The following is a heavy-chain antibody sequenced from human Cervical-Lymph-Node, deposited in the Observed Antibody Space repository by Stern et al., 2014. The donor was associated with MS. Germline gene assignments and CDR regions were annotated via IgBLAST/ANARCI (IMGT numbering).Heavy chain of an antibody. Sequence: QVQLVESGAELKKPGASVQVSCTTSGGIFISSTITWVRQVPGQGLEWMGGISPGLDSVGYAQEFQGRFTLTADDSTNTVYMELTSLQSGDTAMYYCARDGFDSGSALAFWGQGTLVTVSS. J-gene: IGHJ4*02. CDR1: GGIFISST. CDR2: ISPGLDSV. V-gene: IGHV1-69*01. D-gene: IGHD6-19*01. CDR3: ARDGFDSGSALAF.